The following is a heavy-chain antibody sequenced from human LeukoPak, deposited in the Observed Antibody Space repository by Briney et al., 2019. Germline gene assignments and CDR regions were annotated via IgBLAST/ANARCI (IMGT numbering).Heavy chain of an antibody. CDR1: GASITDYY. CDR3: ARGHRGLEY. D-gene: IGHD3-10*01. CDR2: IYYIGPT. V-gene: IGHV4-59*01. Sequence: SETLSLTCTVSGASITDYYWSWVRQPPGKGLELVAYIYYIGPTNYNPSLKSRVTISVDTSKKQLSLRLTSVTTADTAVYYCARGHRGLEYWGQGTLVTVSS. J-gene: IGHJ4*02.